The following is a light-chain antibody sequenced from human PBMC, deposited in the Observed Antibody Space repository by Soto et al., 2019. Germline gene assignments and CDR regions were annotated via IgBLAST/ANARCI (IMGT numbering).Light chain of an antibody. CDR3: SSYAGDYQLYV. J-gene: IGLJ1*01. V-gene: IGLV2-8*01. Sequence: QSVLTQPPSASGSPGQSVTISCTGTSSDVGGYNYVSWYQHHPGKAPKLLIYEVTKRPSGVPDRFSGSKSANTASLTVSGLQAVDEADYFCSSYAGDYQLYVFGTGTKLTVL. CDR1: SSDVGGYNY. CDR2: EVT.